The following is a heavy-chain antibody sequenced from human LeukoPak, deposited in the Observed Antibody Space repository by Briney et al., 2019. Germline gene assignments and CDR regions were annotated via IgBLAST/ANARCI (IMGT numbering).Heavy chain of an antibody. J-gene: IGHJ4*02. Sequence: PGGSLRLSCAATGFPFSSYGMSWVRQAPGKGLEWVSAISGSGGSTYYADSVKGRFTISRDNSKNTLYLQMNSLRAEDTAVYYCAKTRGYYYDSSGYLTPPFYFDYWGQGTLVTVSS. CDR3: AKTRGYYYDSSGYLTPPFYFDY. V-gene: IGHV3-23*01. CDR1: GFPFSSYG. CDR2: ISGSGGST. D-gene: IGHD3-22*01.